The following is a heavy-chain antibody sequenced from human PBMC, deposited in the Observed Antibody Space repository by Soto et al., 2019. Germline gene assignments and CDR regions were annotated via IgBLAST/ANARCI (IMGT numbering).Heavy chain of an antibody. CDR1: GYTFSTYG. D-gene: IGHD6-13*01. Sequence: AASVKVSCKASGYTFSTYGFSWVRQAPGQGLEWLGRITAGNGKTTYSQKFQDRVTITRDAFATTAYMELSRLTSEDTAVYYCARGLVDYSNLDLWGQGTLVTVSS. CDR2: ITAGNGKT. J-gene: IGHJ5*02. CDR3: ARGLVDYSNLDL. V-gene: IGHV1-18*01.